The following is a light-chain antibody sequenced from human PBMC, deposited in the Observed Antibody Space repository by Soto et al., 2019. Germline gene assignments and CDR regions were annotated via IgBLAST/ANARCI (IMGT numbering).Light chain of an antibody. CDR2: RTS. CDR3: QQYNNWPRAT. J-gene: IGKJ4*01. V-gene: IGKV3-15*01. Sequence: EIVMTQSPATLSVSPGERATLSCRASQSISSNLAWYQQKPGQAPRLLMFRTSSRATGFPARFSGSGSGTEFNLTISSLQSEDFGVYYCQQYNNWPRATFGGGTKGDNK. CDR1: QSISSN.